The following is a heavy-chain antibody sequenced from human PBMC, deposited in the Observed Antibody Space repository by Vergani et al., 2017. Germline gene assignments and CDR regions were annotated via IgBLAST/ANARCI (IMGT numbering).Heavy chain of an antibody. D-gene: IGHD6-13*01. J-gene: IGHJ1*01. Sequence: QLQLQESGPGLVKPSETLSLTCTVSGGSISSSSYYWGWIRQPPGKGLEWIGSIYYSGSTYYNPSLKSRVTISVDTSKNQFSLKLSSVTAADTAVYYCASDSSSWPEYFQHWGQGTLVTVSS. CDR2: IYYSGST. V-gene: IGHV4-39*01. CDR1: GGSISSSSYY. CDR3: ASDSSSWPEYFQH.